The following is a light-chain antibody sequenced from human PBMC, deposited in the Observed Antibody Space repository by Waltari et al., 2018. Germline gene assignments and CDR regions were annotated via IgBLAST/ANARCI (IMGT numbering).Light chain of an antibody. J-gene: IGLJ1*01. CDR1: GSDVGDFNL. Sequence: QSALTKPPSASGSPGQSVPLPCTRPGSDVGDFNLASWYQQRPGTAPKLLMFELNKRPSGFSSRFSGSKSANAASLTISGLQAEDEGDYYCGSYTVTNNLDVFGTVTKVTVL. CDR2: ELN. V-gene: IGLV2-8*01. CDR3: GSYTVTNNLDV.